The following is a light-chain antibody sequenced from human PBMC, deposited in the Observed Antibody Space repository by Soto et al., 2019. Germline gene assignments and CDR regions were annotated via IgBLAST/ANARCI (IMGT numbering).Light chain of an antibody. CDR2: CSS. CDR1: RIXSSN. J-gene: IGKJ1*01. V-gene: IGKV3-15*01. CDR3: QQYGSSPLT. Sequence: EIVMPHSPATLSVAPGVRSTLSCRARRIXSSNLALYHQKPGQAPRVLXACSSTMATGSPARLSGSGSGTEFTLTISSLQSEDFAVYYCQQYGSSPLTFGQGTKVDIK.